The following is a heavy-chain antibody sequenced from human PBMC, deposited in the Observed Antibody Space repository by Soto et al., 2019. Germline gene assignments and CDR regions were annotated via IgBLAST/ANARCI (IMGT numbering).Heavy chain of an antibody. CDR1: GFTFSSYW. J-gene: IGHJ5*02. CDR2: INQDGSEK. V-gene: IGHV3-7*01. Sequence: LRLSCAASGFTFSSYWMSWVRQAPGKGLEWVANINQDGSEKYYVGSVKGRFTISRDNAKNSLYLQLNSLRAEDTAVYYCARDEGWFDPWGQGILVTAPQ. CDR3: ARDEGWFDP.